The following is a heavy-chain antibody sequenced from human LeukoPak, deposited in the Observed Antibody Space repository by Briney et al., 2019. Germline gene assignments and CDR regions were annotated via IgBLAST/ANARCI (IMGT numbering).Heavy chain of an antibody. D-gene: IGHD3-22*01. CDR3: ARDPPGNYFDGTGYYS. J-gene: IGHJ5*02. CDR2: ITSTGRTT. CDR1: GFMFRDYH. V-gene: IGHV3-11*01. Sequence: GGSLRLSCSASGFMFRDYHMNWLRQAPGKGLEWISYITSTGRTTYYADSVKGRFTMSRDNADKSLYLQMNSLRAEDTAVYYCARDPPGNYFDGTGYYSWGQGTLVTVSS.